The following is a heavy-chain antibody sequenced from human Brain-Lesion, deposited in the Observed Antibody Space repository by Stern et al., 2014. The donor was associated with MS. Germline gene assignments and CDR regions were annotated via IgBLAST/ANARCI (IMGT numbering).Heavy chain of an antibody. Sequence: DQLVESGPGLVKPSQTLSLSCTVSGGSISSGGYYWSWIRQPAGKGLEWIGRIFNSGRTSYNPSLQSPVTISIDTSPKPFSLRLNSMTAADTAVYYCARGRVVPGFQYYATDVWGQGTTVIVSS. CDR2: IFNSGRT. D-gene: IGHD2-2*01. V-gene: IGHV4-61*02. CDR3: ARGRVVPGFQYYATDV. CDR1: GGSISSGGYY. J-gene: IGHJ6*02.